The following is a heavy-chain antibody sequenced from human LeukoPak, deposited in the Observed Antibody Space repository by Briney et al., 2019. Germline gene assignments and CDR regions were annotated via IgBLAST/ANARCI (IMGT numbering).Heavy chain of an antibody. V-gene: IGHV4-39*07. D-gene: IGHD5-18*01. CDR1: GGSIITSTYY. CDR2: IYHSGST. J-gene: IGHJ4*02. CDR3: ARDMSYGYELDY. Sequence: SETLSLTCTVSGGSIITSTYYWGWIRQPPGKGLEWIGSIYHSGSTYYNPSLKSRVTISVDTSKNQFSLKLSSVTAADTAVYYCARDMSYGYELDYWGQGTLVTVSS.